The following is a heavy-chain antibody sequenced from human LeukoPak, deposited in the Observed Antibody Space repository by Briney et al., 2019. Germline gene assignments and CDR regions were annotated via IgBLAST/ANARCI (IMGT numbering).Heavy chain of an antibody. V-gene: IGHV4-38-2*02. J-gene: IGHJ4*02. CDR1: SYSISTSYY. D-gene: IGHD1-1*01. Sequence: SETLSLTCTVSSYSISTSYYWGWIRQPPGKGLEWIGSIYHSGNTYYNPSLKSRVTISVDTSKNQFSLNLTSVTAADTAVYYCARATTFDYWGPGTLVTVSS. CDR2: IYHSGNT. CDR3: ARATTFDY.